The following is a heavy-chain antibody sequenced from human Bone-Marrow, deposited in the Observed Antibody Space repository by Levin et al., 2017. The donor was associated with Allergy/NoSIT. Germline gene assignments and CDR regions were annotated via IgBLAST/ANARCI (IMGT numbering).Heavy chain of an antibody. CDR2: ISSSSSTI. D-gene: IGHD6-19*01. V-gene: IGHV3-48*01. Sequence: GESLKISCAASGFTFSSYSMNWVRQAPGKGLEWVSYISSSSSTIYYADSVKGRFTISRDNAKNSLYLQMNSLRAEDTAVYYCARGFGKGSSGWYGGFGPDNDAFDIWGQGTMVTVSS. CDR1: GFTFSSYS. J-gene: IGHJ3*02. CDR3: ARGFGKGSSGWYGGFGPDNDAFDI.